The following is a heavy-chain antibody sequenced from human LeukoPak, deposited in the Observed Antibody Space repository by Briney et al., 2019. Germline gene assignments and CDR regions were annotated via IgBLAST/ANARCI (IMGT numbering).Heavy chain of an antibody. D-gene: IGHD6-19*01. CDR2: ISSGGGTT. J-gene: IGHJ4*02. Sequence: GGFLRLSCAASGFTYSNYAMNWVRQAPGKGLEWVSGISSGGGTTYYADSVKGRFIISRDNSKNTLYLQMDSLRAEDTAVYYCTKAGIAVPATPDYWGQGTLVTVSS. V-gene: IGHV3-23*01. CDR3: TKAGIAVPATPDY. CDR1: GFTYSNYA.